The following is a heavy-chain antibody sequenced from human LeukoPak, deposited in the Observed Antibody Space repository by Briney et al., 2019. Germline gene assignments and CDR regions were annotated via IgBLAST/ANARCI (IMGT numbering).Heavy chain of an antibody. CDR3: ARRGMDMVRGVITLIPSYYFDY. J-gene: IGHJ4*02. D-gene: IGHD3-10*01. V-gene: IGHV4-30-2*01. CDR1: GGSISSGFYY. Sequence: SETLSLTCTVSGGSISSGFYYWGWIRQPPGKGLEWIGYIYHSGSTNYNSSLKSRVTISADRSKNQFSLKLSSVTAADTAVYYCARRGMDMVRGVITLIPSYYFDYWGQGTLVTVSS. CDR2: IYHSGST.